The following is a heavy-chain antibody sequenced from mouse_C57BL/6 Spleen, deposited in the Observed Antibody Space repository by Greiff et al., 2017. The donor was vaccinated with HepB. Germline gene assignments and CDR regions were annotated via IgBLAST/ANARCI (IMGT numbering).Heavy chain of an antibody. CDR3: ARHGLQLGRRGYFDY. J-gene: IGHJ2*01. D-gene: IGHD4-1*02. Sequence: QVHVQQSGAELVKPGASVKLSCKASGYTFTEYTIHWVKQRSGQGLEWIGWFYPGSGSIKYNEKFKDKATLTADKSSSTVYMERSRMTSEDSAVYVCARHGLQLGRRGYFDYWGQGTTLTVSS. CDR2: FYPGSGSI. CDR1: GYTFTEYT. V-gene: IGHV1-62-2*01.